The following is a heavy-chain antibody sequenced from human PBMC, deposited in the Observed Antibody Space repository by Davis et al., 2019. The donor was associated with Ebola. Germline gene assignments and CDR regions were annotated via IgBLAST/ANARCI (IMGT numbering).Heavy chain of an antibody. CDR3: ARGGNSDIVVVPAAMGSDAFDI. CDR2: IYYSGST. V-gene: IGHV4-59*01. Sequence: PSGSLCLSCTVSGGSISSYYLRWIRQLPGKGLDWIGYIYYSGSTNYNPSLKSRVTISVDTSKNQFSLKLSSVTAADTAVYYCARGGNSDIVVVPAAMGSDAFDIWGQGTMVTVSS. CDR1: GGSISSYY. D-gene: IGHD2-2*01. J-gene: IGHJ3*02.